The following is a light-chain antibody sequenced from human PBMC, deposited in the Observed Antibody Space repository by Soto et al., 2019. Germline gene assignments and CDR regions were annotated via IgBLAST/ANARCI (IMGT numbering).Light chain of an antibody. Sequence: QSVLTQPPSASGSPGQSVTISCTGTSSDVGGYNYVSWYQQHPGKAPKLMIYEVSKRPSGVPDRFSGSKSGNTASLTVSGLQAEDEADYYCSSYAGSNNFVVGTGTKLTVL. CDR1: SSDVGGYNY. V-gene: IGLV2-8*01. CDR3: SSYAGSNNFV. J-gene: IGLJ1*01. CDR2: EVS.